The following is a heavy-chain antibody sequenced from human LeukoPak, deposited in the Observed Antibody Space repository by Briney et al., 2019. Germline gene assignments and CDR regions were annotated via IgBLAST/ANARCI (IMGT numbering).Heavy chain of an antibody. CDR2: ISSSSSYI. J-gene: IGHJ4*02. Sequence: PGRSLRLSCTASGFTFDDYAMNWVRQAPGKGLEWVSSISSSSSYIYYADSVKGRFTISRDNAKNSLYLQMNSLRAEDTAVYYCARDNGGDDYGDYNFDYWGQGTLVTVSS. CDR1: GFTFDDYA. V-gene: IGHV3-21*01. D-gene: IGHD4-17*01. CDR3: ARDNGGDDYGDYNFDY.